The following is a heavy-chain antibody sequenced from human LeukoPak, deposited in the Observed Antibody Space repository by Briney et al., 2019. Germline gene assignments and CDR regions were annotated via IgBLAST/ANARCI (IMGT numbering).Heavy chain of an antibody. Sequence: GGSLRLSCAASGFTFSSYNMNWVRQAPGKGLEWVSSITTSSNYVEYADSVKGRFTISRDNAKNSLYLQMNSLRVEDTAVYYCARDYTYCSGSRCYDRFDYWGQGIRVTVSS. CDR2: ITTSSNYV. V-gene: IGHV3-21*01. D-gene: IGHD2-15*01. CDR3: ARDYTYCSGSRCYDRFDY. CDR1: GFTFSSYN. J-gene: IGHJ4*02.